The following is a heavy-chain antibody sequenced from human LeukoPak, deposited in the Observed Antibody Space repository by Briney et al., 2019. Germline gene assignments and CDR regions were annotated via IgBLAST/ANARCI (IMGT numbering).Heavy chain of an antibody. CDR3: ARAQVSGFGLNWFDP. Sequence: GGSLRLSCAASGFSFDDYGMSWVRQAPGKGLEWVSGINWNGGSTGYADSVKGRFTISRDNAKNSLYLQMNSLRAEDTAVYYCARAQVSGFGLNWFDPWGQGTLVTVSS. V-gene: IGHV3-20*04. J-gene: IGHJ5*02. D-gene: IGHD1-14*01. CDR1: GFSFDDYG. CDR2: INWNGGST.